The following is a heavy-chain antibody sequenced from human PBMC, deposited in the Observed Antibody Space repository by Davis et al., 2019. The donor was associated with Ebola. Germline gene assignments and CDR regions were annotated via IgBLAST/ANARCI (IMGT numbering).Heavy chain of an antibody. D-gene: IGHD3-16*02. V-gene: IGHV5-51*01. CDR3: ARHVRHTNTLSPTRPYYGLDV. CDR1: GYSFSTYW. CDR2: IYPSDSDT. Sequence: GESLKISCKGSGYSFSTYWIGWVRQMPGKGLEWMGIIYPSDSDTRYSPSFRGQVTVSADKSIDTAYLQWNTLKASDTATYFCARHVRHTNTLSPTRPYYGLDVWGNGTPVTVSS. J-gene: IGHJ6*04.